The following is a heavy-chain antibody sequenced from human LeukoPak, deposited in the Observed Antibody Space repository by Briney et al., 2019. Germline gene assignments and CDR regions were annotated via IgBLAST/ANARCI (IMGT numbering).Heavy chain of an antibody. Sequence: GGSLRLSCAASGFTFSSYAMSWVRQAPGKGLEWVSTISASGSRTYYTDSVKGRFSISRDNSRNTMYLQMNSLRAEDTAIYYCAKHPQGAAGAHFDYWGQGTLVTVSS. CDR3: AKHPQGAAGAHFDY. D-gene: IGHD6-13*01. V-gene: IGHV3-23*01. J-gene: IGHJ4*02. CDR1: GFTFSSYA. CDR2: ISASGSRT.